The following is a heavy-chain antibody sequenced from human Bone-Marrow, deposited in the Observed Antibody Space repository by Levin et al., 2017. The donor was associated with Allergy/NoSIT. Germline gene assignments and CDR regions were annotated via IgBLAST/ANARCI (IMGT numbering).Heavy chain of an antibody. CDR2: INPNSGGT. Sequence: ASVKVSCKASGYTFTGYYMHWVRQAPGQGLEWMGWINPNSGGTNYAQKFQGRVTMTRDTSISTAYMELSRLRSDDTAVYYCAREGYEFHDILTGYYTYWGQGTLVTVSS. CDR1: GYTFTGYY. D-gene: IGHD3-9*01. CDR3: AREGYEFHDILTGYYTY. J-gene: IGHJ4*02. V-gene: IGHV1-2*02.